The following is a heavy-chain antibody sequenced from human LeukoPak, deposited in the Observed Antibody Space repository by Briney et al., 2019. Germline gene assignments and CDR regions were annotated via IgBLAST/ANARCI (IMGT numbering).Heavy chain of an antibody. J-gene: IGHJ2*01. CDR2: IYSDNSGGST. Sequence: GGSLRLSCAASGFTFSSYAMSWVRQAPGKGLEWVSVIYSDNSGGSTYYADSVKGRFTTSRDNSKNTLYLQMNSLRPEDTAVYYCVRETRESVAAAATTTRDWYFDLWGRGTLVTVSS. V-gene: IGHV3-23*03. CDR1: GFTFSSYA. D-gene: IGHD6-13*01. CDR3: VRETRESVAAAATTTRDWYFDL.